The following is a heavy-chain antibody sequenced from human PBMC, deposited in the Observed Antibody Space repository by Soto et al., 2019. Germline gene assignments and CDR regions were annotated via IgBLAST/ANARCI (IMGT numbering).Heavy chain of an antibody. CDR3: AKDLPRYGSGSEPFDY. V-gene: IGHV3-30*18. J-gene: IGHJ4*02. Sequence: QVQLVESGGGVVQPGRSLRLSCAASGFTFSSYGMHWVRQAPGKGLEWVAVISYDGSNKYYADSVKGRFTISRDNSKNTLYLQMNSLRAEDTAVYYCAKDLPRYGSGSEPFDYWGQGTLVTVSS. CDR1: GFTFSSYG. CDR2: ISYDGSNK. D-gene: IGHD3-10*01.